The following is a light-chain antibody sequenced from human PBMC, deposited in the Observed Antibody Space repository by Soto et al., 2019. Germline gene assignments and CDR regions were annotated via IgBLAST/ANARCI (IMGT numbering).Light chain of an antibody. CDR2: WAS. J-gene: IGKJ1*01. CDR3: QQYYNAPQN. Sequence: DIVMTPSPDSLAVSLGERATINCKSSQSILYSPNNKNYLAWYQQKPGQPPKLLIYWASTRESGVPDRFSGSGSGTDFTLTISSLQAEDVAVYYCQQYYNAPQNFGQGTKVEIK. V-gene: IGKV4-1*01. CDR1: QSILYSPNNKNY.